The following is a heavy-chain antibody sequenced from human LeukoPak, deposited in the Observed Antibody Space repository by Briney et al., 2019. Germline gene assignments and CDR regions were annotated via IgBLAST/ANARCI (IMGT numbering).Heavy chain of an antibody. V-gene: IGHV1-24*01. J-gene: IGHJ4*02. Sequence: ASVKVSCKVSGYTLTELSMHWVRPAPGKGLEWMGGFDPEDGETIYAQKFQGRVTMTEDTSTDTAYMELSSLRSEDTAVYYCATLRYDFWSGYHAKEDYWGRGTLVTVSS. D-gene: IGHD3-3*01. CDR3: ATLRYDFWSGYHAKEDY. CDR2: FDPEDGET. CDR1: GYTLTELS.